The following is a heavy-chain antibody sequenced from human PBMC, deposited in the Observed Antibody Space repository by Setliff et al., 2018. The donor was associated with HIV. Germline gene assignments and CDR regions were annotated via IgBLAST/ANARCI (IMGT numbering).Heavy chain of an antibody. Sequence: SETLSLTCAVYGESLSGYYWSWIRQPPGKGLEWVGEINHSRATNYNPSLQSRLTVSVDTSKNQFSLKLSSVTAADTAMYYCVRGGDSSSWYWGRWFYPWGQGTLVTVSS. CDR3: VRGGDSSSWYWGRWFYP. D-gene: IGHD6-13*01. CDR2: INHSRAT. V-gene: IGHV4-34*01. J-gene: IGHJ5*02. CDR1: GESLSGYY.